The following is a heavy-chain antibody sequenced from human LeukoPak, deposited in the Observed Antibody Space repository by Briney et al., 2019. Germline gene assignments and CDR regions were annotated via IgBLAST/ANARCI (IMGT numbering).Heavy chain of an antibody. Sequence: SETLSLTCTVSGGSISSYYWSWIRQPPGKGLEWIGYIYYSGSTNYNPSLKSRVTISVDTSKNQFSLKLSSVTAADTAVYYCARAHSRNYSMDVWGQGTTVTVSS. CDR1: GGSISSYY. CDR2: IYYSGST. D-gene: IGHD1-14*01. CDR3: ARAHSRNYSMDV. J-gene: IGHJ6*02. V-gene: IGHV4-59*12.